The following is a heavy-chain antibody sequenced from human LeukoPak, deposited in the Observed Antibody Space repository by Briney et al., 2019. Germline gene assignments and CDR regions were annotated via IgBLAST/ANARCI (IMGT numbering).Heavy chain of an antibody. CDR2: IYTSGST. V-gene: IGHV4-61*02. Sequence: SETLSLTCTVSGGSISSSSYYWSWIRQPAGRGLEWIGRIYTSGSTNYNPSLKSRVTMSVDTSKNQFSLKLSSVTAADTAVYYCARSRAYDAFDIWGQGTMVTVCS. CDR1: GGSISSSSYY. J-gene: IGHJ3*02. CDR3: ARSRAYDAFDI.